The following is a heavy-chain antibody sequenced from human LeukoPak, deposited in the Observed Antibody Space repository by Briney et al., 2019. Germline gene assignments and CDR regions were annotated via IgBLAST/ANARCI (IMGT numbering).Heavy chain of an antibody. CDR1: GGSIRSSSYN. CDR2: IHYIGTT. CDR3: ARTGGSFYFYYYMDV. D-gene: IGHD1-26*01. J-gene: IGHJ6*03. V-gene: IGHV4-39*07. Sequence: PSETLSLTCTVSGGSIRSSSYNWGWIRQPPGEGLEWIGSIHYIGTTYYNPSLKSRVTISIDTSKNQFSLRLSSVTAADTALYYCARTGGSFYFYYYMDVWGKGTTVTVSS.